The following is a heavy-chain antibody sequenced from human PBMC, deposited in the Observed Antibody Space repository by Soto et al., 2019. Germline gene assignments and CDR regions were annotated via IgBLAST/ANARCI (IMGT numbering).Heavy chain of an antibody. Sequence: SETLSLTCTVSGGSISSYYWSWIRQPPGKGLEWIGYIYYSGSTNYNPSLKSRVTISVDTSKNQFSLKLSSVTAADTAVYYWPRVLYDISGFPRSGYYYYGMDFWGQGITVTVSS. J-gene: IGHJ6*02. CDR3: PRVLYDISGFPRSGYYYYGMDF. CDR2: IYYSGST. D-gene: IGHD3-22*01. CDR1: GGSISSYY. V-gene: IGHV4-59*01.